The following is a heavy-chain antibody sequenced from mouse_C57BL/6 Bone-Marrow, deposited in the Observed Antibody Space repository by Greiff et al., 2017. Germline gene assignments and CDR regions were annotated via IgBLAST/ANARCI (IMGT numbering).Heavy chain of an antibody. J-gene: IGHJ1*03. CDR3: EKERGVYYDSSYWYCDV. Sequence: EVKLVESGGGLVKPGGSLKLSCAASGFTISSYAMSWVRQTPEKRLEWVAHISDGGSYTYYPDNVKGRFTISSDNAKNHLSLHMIHLKTENTVLYYGEKERGVYYDSSYWYCDVWGTGTTVTVAS. CDR2: ISDGGSYT. D-gene: IGHD1-1*01. V-gene: IGHV5-4*01. CDR1: GFTISSYA.